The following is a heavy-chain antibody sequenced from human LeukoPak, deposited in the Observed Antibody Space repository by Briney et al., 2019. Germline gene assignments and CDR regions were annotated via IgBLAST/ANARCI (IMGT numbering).Heavy chain of an antibody. V-gene: IGHV3-7*03. CDR2: IKQDGSEK. J-gene: IGHJ6*02. Sequence: GGSLRLSCAASGFTFSSYWMSWVRQAPGKGLEWVANIKQDGSEKDYVDSVKGRFTISRDNAKNSLYLQMNSLRAEDTAVYYCARELSYYYDSSGYYPYYYYYGMYVWGQGTTVTVSS. CDR1: GFTFSSYW. CDR3: ARELSYYYDSSGYYPYYYYYGMYV. D-gene: IGHD3-22*01.